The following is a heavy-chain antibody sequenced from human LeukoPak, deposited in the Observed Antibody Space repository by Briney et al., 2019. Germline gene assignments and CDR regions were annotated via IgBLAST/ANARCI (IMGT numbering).Heavy chain of an antibody. J-gene: IGHJ4*02. CDR3: ARGAQLTDY. Sequence: PGGSLRLSCAASGFTFYTYGMHWVRQAPGQGLEYVSGIGTDGGTTYYANPVKGRFTISTDNSKNMLYLQMGSLTADDMAVYYCARGAQLTDYWGQGTLVTVSS. CDR1: GFTFYTYG. CDR2: IGTDGGTT. D-gene: IGHD6-13*01. V-gene: IGHV3-64*01.